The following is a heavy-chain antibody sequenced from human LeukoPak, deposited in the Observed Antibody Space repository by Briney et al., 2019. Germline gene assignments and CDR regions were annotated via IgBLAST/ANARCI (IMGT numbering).Heavy chain of an antibody. V-gene: IGHV4-59*08. D-gene: IGHD2/OR15-2a*01. CDR3: ARTLHGRLFDY. J-gene: IGHJ4*02. Sequence: SETLSLTCTVSGGSINSYYWSWIRQPPGKGQEWIGYIYYSGSTNYNPSLKSRVTISLDTSKNQFSLKLNSVTAADTAVYYCARTLHGRLFDYWGQGALRPVSS. CDR1: GGSINSYY. CDR2: IYYSGST.